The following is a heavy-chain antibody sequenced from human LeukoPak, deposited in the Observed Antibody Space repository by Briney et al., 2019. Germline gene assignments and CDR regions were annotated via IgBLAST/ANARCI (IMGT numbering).Heavy chain of an antibody. CDR3: AREDNYYDSSGYAGYYGMDV. J-gene: IGHJ6*02. CDR2: ISYDGSNK. V-gene: IGHV3-30-3*01. Sequence: GGSLRLSCAASGFTFSSYAMHWVRRAPGKGLECVAVISYDGSNKYYADSVKGRFTISRDNSKNTLYLQMNSLRAEDTAVYYCAREDNYYDSSGYAGYYGMDVWGQGTTVTVSS. CDR1: GFTFSSYA. D-gene: IGHD3-22*01.